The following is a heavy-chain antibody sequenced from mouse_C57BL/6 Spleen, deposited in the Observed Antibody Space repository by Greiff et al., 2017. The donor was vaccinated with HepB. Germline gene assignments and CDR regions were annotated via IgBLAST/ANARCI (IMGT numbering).Heavy chain of an antibody. CDR2: IRLKTDNYAT. CDR1: GFTFSNYW. Sequence: VQLKESGGGLVQPGGSMKLSCVASGFTFSNYWMNWVRQSPEKGLEWVAQIRLKTDNYATHYAESVKGRFTISRDDYKSSVYLQMNNLRAEDTGTYYCSSMITTGPAWFAYWGQGTLVTVSA. CDR3: SSMITTGPAWFAY. D-gene: IGHD2-4*01. V-gene: IGHV6-3*01. J-gene: IGHJ3*01.